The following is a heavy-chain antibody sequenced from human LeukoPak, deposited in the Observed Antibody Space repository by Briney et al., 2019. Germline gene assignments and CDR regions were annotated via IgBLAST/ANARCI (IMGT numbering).Heavy chain of an antibody. J-gene: IGHJ4*02. CDR1: GYTFTSYY. CDR2: INPSGGST. D-gene: IGHD5-12*01. Sequence: GASVKVSCKASGYTFTSYYLHWVRQAPGQGLEWMGIINPSGGSTSYAQKFQGRVTMTRDTSISTAYMELSRLRSDDTAVYYCAREDRYSGYVDYWGQGTLVTVSS. CDR3: AREDRYSGYVDY. V-gene: IGHV1-46*01.